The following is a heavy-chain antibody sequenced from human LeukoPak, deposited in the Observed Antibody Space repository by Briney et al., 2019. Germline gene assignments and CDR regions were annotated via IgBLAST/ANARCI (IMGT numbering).Heavy chain of an antibody. CDR1: GFTFSSYA. CDR3: AKGSEVSRVRGVLHHYWYFDV. J-gene: IGHJ2*01. Sequence: PGGSLRLSCAASGFTFSSYAMSWVRQAPGKGLEWVATISYDETKAFYGDSVKGRFTISRDNSRDTVYLQMNNLRVDDAALYYCAKGSEVSRVRGVLHHYWYFDVWGRGTLVTVSS. D-gene: IGHD3-10*01. CDR2: ISYDETKA. V-gene: IGHV3-30*18.